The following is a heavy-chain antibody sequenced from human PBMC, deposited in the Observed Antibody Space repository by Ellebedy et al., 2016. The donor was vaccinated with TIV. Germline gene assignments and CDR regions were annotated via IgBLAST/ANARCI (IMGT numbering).Heavy chain of an antibody. CDR3: AKGRPIVGAARALDS. D-gene: IGHD1-26*01. CDR2: INPNSGGA. V-gene: IGHV1-2*06. CDR1: GYTFSDDY. J-gene: IGHJ5*02. Sequence: AASVKVSCKASGYTFSDDYMHWVRQAPGQGFEWMGRINPNSGGATYAQNFQGRVTMTRDTAINTAYMELSRLKSDDTAIYFCAKGRPIVGAARALDSWGQGTLVTVSS.